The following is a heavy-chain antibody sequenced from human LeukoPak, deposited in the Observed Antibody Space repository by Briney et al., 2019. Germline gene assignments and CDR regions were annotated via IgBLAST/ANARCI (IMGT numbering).Heavy chain of an antibody. D-gene: IGHD3-10*01. CDR2: INPSGGST. J-gene: IGHJ6*03. CDR3: ARDSSGFGGYYYYTDV. Sequence: ASVKVSCKASGYTFTSHYMHWVRQAPGQGLEWMGIINPSGGSTTYAQKFQGRVTMTRDRSTSTVYMELSSLRSEDTAVYYCARDSSGFGGYYYYTDVWGKGTTVTVSS. CDR1: GYTFTSHY. V-gene: IGHV1-46*01.